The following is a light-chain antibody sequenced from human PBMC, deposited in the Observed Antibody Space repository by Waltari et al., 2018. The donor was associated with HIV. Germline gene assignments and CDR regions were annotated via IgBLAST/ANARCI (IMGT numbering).Light chain of an antibody. CDR1: QSITYF. CDR2: GAS. V-gene: IGKV1-39*01. Sequence: MTQSPSPLSASVGDTVVISCRASQSITYFLNWYQLKPGKAPALLISGASSLQSGVPSRFVGSGSGTDFTLTIKNLQPGDFATYFCQQSDSFPYTFGPGTKLDI. J-gene: IGKJ2*01. CDR3: QQSDSFPYT.